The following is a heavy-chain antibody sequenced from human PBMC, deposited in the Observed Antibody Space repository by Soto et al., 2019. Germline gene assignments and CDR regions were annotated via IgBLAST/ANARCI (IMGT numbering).Heavy chain of an antibody. D-gene: IGHD3-3*01. CDR2: ISYDGSNK. Sequence: GGSLRLSCAASGFTFSSYGMHWVRQAPGKGLEWVAVISYDGSNKYYADSVKGRFTISRDNSKNTLYLQMNSLRAEDTAVYYCAKDQLRFLEWSQTHAKDYGMDVWGQGPTVTVSS. V-gene: IGHV3-30*18. J-gene: IGHJ6*02. CDR3: AKDQLRFLEWSQTHAKDYGMDV. CDR1: GFTFSSYG.